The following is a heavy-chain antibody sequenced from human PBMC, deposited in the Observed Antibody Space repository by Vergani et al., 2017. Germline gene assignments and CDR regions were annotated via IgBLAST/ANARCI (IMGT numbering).Heavy chain of an antibody. CDR2: IYYSGST. V-gene: IGHV4-59*05. D-gene: IGHD6-13*01. CDR3: ARTYSSSWYYYYYGMDV. Sequence: QVQLQESGPGLVKPSETLSLTCTVSAGSISSYYWSWIRQPPGKGLERIGSIYYSGSTYYNPSLKSRVTISVDTSKNQFSLKLSSVTAADTAVDYCARTYSSSWYYYYYGMDVWGQGTTVTVSS. J-gene: IGHJ6*02. CDR1: AGSISSYY.